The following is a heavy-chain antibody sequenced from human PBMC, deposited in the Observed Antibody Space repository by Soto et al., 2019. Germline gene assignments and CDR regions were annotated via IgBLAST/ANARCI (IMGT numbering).Heavy chain of an antibody. CDR1: GFTFSSYA. V-gene: IGHV3-64D*06. CDR3: VKDSKDRYSGYEGYFDY. CDR2: ISSNGGST. Sequence: PGGSLRLSCSASGFTFSSYAMHWVRPAPGKGLEYVSAISSNGGSTYYADSVKGRFTISRDNSKNTLYLQMSSLRAEDTAVYYCVKDSKDRYSGYEGYFDYWGQGTLVTVSS. D-gene: IGHD5-12*01. J-gene: IGHJ4*02.